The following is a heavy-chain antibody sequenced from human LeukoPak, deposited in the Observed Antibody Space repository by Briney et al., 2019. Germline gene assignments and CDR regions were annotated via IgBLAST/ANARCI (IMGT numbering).Heavy chain of an antibody. CDR3: ARDPSGSYDFDY. Sequence: ASVKVSCKASGYTFTSYAMHWVRQAPGQRLEWMGWINAGNGNTKYSQEFQGRVTVTRDTSASTAYMELSSLRSEDMAVYYCARDPSGSYDFDYWGQGTLVTVSS. V-gene: IGHV1-3*03. CDR1: GYTFTSYA. CDR2: INAGNGNT. J-gene: IGHJ4*02. D-gene: IGHD1-26*01.